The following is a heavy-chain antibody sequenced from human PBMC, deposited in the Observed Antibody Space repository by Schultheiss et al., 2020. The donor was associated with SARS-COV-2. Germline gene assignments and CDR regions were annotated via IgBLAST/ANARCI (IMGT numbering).Heavy chain of an antibody. CDR3: ARDRGDYYDSSRDAFDI. CDR2: IIPIFGTA. D-gene: IGHD3-22*01. J-gene: IGHJ3*02. CDR1: GGTFSSYA. V-gene: IGHV1-69*06. Sequence: SVKVSCKASGGTFSSYAISWVRQAPGQGLEWMGGIIPIFGTANYAQKFQGRVTITADKSTSTAYMELSSLRSEDTAVYYCARDRGDYYDSSRDAFDIWGQGTTVTVSS.